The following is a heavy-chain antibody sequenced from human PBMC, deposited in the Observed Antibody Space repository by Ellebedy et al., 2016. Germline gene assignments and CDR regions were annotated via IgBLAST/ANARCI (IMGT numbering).Heavy chain of an antibody. CDR3: AKVGVGTPNWGFDC. CDR1: GFTFTNYA. Sequence: GGSLRLSCAASGFTFTNYAMSWVRQAPGEGLEWVSTVTASGGSTYYASSVKGRFAISRDNSKKPLYLQLNSQGAEDTAVYYCAKVGVGTPNWGFDCWGQGTLVTVSS. D-gene: IGHD4-23*01. CDR2: VTASGGST. J-gene: IGHJ4*02. V-gene: IGHV3-23*01.